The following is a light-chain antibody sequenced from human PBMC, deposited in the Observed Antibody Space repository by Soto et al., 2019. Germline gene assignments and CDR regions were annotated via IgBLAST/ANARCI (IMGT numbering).Light chain of an antibody. CDR2: GAS. CDR1: QSVSSSY. J-gene: IGKJ2*01. CDR3: QQFVGSSYT. Sequence: ESVLTQSPGTLSLSPGERATLSCRASQSVSSSYLAWYQQKPGQAPRLLIYGASSRATGIPDRFSGSGSGTDFTLTISRLEPEDFAVYYCQQFVGSSYTFGQGTKLEIK. V-gene: IGKV3-20*01.